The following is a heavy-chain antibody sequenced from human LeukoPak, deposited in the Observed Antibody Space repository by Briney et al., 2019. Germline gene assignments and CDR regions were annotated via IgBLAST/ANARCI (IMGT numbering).Heavy chain of an antibody. V-gene: IGHV3-72*01. Sequence: GGSPRLSCAASGFTFSSYWMNWVRQAPGKGLEWVGRTRNKAKSYTTEYAASVKGRFTISRDDSKNSLYLQMNSLKTEDTAVYYCARERDYYYGMDVWGQGTTVTVSS. CDR2: TRNKAKSYTT. CDR1: GFTFSSYW. J-gene: IGHJ6*02. CDR3: ARERDYYYGMDV.